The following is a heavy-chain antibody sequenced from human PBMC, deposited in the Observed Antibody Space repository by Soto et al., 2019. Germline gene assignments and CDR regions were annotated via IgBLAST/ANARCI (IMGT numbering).Heavy chain of an antibody. Sequence: VQLVESGGGLEQPGRSLRLSCAGSGFTFDDYALHWVRQVPRKGLEWVSGISWNGKEIGYADSVKGRFIVSRDNAKNSLYLQMNSLRPEDTAVYYCAKDRSSGSPYYGMDVWGQGTMVTVSS. D-gene: IGHD3-10*01. CDR2: ISWNGKEI. CDR3: AKDRSSGSPYYGMDV. J-gene: IGHJ6*02. V-gene: IGHV3-9*01. CDR1: GFTFDDYA.